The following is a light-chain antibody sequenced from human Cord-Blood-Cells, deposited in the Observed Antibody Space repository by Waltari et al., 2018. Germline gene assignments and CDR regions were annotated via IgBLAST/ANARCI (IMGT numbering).Light chain of an antibody. Sequence: EIQMTQSPSSRSVSVGDRVTITCRASQSISSYLNWYQQKPGKAPKLLIYAASSLQGGVPSRFSGSGSGTDFTLTISRLQPEDFATYYCQQSYSTPRTFGPGTRVDIK. V-gene: IGKV1-39*01. CDR2: AAS. CDR3: QQSYSTPRT. J-gene: IGKJ3*01. CDR1: QSISSY.